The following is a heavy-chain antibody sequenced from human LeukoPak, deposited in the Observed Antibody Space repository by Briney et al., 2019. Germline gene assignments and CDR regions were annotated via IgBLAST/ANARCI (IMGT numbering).Heavy chain of an antibody. V-gene: IGHV3-20*04. CDR2: INWNGVST. J-gene: IGHJ6*03. CDR3: ARALSNYVDYHYYYYMDV. Sequence: GGSLRLSCAASGFTFDDYGMSWVRQAPGKGLEWISGINWNGVSTSYVDSVKGRFTISRDNAKNSLYLQMNSLRAEDTALYYCARALSNYVDYHYYYYMDVWGKGTTVTVSS. D-gene: IGHD4-11*01. CDR1: GFTFDDYG.